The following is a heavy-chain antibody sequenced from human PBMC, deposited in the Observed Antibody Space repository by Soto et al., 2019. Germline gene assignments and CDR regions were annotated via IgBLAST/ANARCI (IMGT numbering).Heavy chain of an antibody. CDR2: IYSGGST. Sequence: EDSLRRSFTTSGFTVSNIYMSRVRQAPGKGLEWVSVIYSGGSTYYADSVKGRFTISRDNSKNTLYLQMNSLRAEDTAVYYCARGSDYSTFDYWGQGT. J-gene: IGHJ4*02. D-gene: IGHD4-4*01. V-gene: IGHV3-53*01. CDR3: ARGSDYSTFDY. CDR1: GFTVSNIY.